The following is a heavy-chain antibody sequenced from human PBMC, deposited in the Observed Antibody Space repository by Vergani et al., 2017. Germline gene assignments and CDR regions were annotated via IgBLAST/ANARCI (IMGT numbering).Heavy chain of an antibody. Sequence: QVHLVESGGGVVQPGRSLRLSCVVSGLTSSYYGMHWVRQAPGKGREWVAVISYDGTQKYYADSVKCRFPIFRDNSKSTLYLQMNSLRTEDTAVYYCATKSCGTPGCQIGYFREWGQGTLVTVSS. J-gene: IGHJ1*01. CDR3: ATKSCGTPGCQIGYFRE. D-gene: IGHD1-1*01. CDR2: ISYDGTQK. CDR1: GLTSSYYG. V-gene: IGHV3-30*03.